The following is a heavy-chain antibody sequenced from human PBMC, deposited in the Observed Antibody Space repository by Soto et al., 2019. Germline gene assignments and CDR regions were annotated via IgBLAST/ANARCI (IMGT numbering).Heavy chain of an antibody. V-gene: IGHV4-59*01. Sequence: PGTLSLTCTVSGGSISSYYWSWFRQPPGKGLEWIGYIYYSGSTNYNPSLKSRVTISVDTSKNQFSLKLSSVTAADTAVYYCARVGYSYGYSCFDPWGQGTLVTVSS. CDR3: ARVGYSYGYSCFDP. J-gene: IGHJ5*02. CDR1: GGSISSYY. CDR2: IYYSGST. D-gene: IGHD5-18*01.